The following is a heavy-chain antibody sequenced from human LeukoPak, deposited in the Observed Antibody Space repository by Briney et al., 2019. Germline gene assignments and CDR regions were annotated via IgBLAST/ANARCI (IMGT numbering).Heavy chain of an antibody. D-gene: IGHD6-6*01. CDR2: IKQDGSEK. CDR3: ARNEYSSSYFPPYYYYYYMDV. CDR1: GFTFTTYW. Sequence: SGGSLRLSCAASGFTFTTYWMSWVRQAPGKGLEWVTNIKQDGSEKYYVDSVKGRFTISRDNAKNSLYLQMNSLRAEDTAVYYCARNEYSSSYFPPYYYYYYMDVWGKGTTVTVSS. J-gene: IGHJ6*03. V-gene: IGHV3-7*01.